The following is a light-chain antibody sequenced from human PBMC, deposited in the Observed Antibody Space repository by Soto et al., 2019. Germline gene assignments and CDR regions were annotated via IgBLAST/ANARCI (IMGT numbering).Light chain of an antibody. CDR1: QSLLHSNGYNY. Sequence: DIVMTQSPLSLPVTPGEPASISCRSSQSLLHSNGYNYLDWYLQKPGQSPQLLIYLGSNRASVDYHRFSGSGPCDDFTLNISRLEAEYVGVYYCMQALQPLRNFGRGTQV. CDR3: MQALQPLRN. J-gene: IGKJ4*01. CDR2: LGS. V-gene: IGKV2-28*01.